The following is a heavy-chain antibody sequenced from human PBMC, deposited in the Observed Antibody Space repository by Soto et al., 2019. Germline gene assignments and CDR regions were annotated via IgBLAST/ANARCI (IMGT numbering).Heavy chain of an antibody. J-gene: IGHJ4*02. D-gene: IGHD6-13*01. CDR2: SYYSGST. CDR1: GGSISSYY. Sequence: QVQLQESGPGLVKPSETLSLPCTVSGGSISSYYWSWIRQPPGKGLEWIGYSYYSGSTNYNPSLTSRVTISVDTSKNQFSLTLSSVTAADTDVYYCAIAEVGAAADLGYWGQGTLVTVS. CDR3: AIAEVGAAADLGY. V-gene: IGHV4-59*01.